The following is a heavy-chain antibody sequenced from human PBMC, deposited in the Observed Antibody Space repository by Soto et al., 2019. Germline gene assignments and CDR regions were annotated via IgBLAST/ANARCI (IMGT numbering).Heavy chain of an antibody. CDR3: ARPHYDSNTFYYLFDY. J-gene: IGHJ4*02. V-gene: IGHV4-34*01. Sequence: SETLSLTCAVYGGSFSGYFWSWIRQPPGKGLEWIGEICHGGSTNYSPSLKSRVTISVDTSKNQFSLELSSVTAADTAVYYCARPHYDSNTFYYLFDYWGQGTLVTVSS. D-gene: IGHD3-22*01. CDR2: ICHGGST. CDR1: GGSFSGYF.